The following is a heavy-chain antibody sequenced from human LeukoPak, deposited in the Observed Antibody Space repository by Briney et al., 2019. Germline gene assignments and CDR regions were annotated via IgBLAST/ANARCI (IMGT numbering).Heavy chain of an antibody. Sequence: GGSLRLSCAASGFTFSSYSMNWVRQAPGKGLEWVSSISSSSSYICYADSVKGRFTISRDNAKNSLYLQMNSLRAEDTAVYYCARDRLPAADYWGQGTLVTVSS. CDR2: ISSSSSYI. D-gene: IGHD2-2*01. CDR3: ARDRLPAADY. J-gene: IGHJ4*02. V-gene: IGHV3-21*01. CDR1: GFTFSSYS.